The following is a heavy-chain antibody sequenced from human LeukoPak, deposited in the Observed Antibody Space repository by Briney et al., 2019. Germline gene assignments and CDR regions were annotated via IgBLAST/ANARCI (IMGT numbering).Heavy chain of an antibody. CDR3: ARAGYIYPYCFDY. V-gene: IGHV3-21*01. CDR2: ISSSSSYI. D-gene: IGHD5-24*01. CDR1: GFTFSSYS. J-gene: IGHJ4*02. Sequence: PGGSLRLSCAASGFTFSSYSMNWVRQAPGKGLEWVSSISSSSSYIYYADSVKGRFTISRDNAKNSLYLQMNSLRAEDTAVYYCARAGYIYPYCFDYWGQGTLVTVSS.